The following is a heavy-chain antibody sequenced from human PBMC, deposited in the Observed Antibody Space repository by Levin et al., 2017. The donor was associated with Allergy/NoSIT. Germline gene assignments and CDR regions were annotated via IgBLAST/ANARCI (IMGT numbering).Heavy chain of an antibody. CDR3: AKDMGYGCSSTSCYRVVDY. J-gene: IGHJ4*02. CDR1: GFTFDDYA. D-gene: IGHD2-2*01. Sequence: GGSLRLSCAASGFTFDDYAMHWVRQAPGKGLEWVSGISWNSGSIGYADSVKGRFTISRDNAKNSLYLQMNSLRVEDTALYYCAKDMGYGCSSTSCYRVVDYWGQGTLVTVSS. CDR2: ISWNSGSI. V-gene: IGHV3-9*01.